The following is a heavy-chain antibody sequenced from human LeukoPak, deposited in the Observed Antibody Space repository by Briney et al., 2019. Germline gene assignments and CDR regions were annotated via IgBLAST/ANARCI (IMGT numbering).Heavy chain of an antibody. CDR2: ISSSGSTI. CDR1: GFTFSDYY. D-gene: IGHD6-19*01. J-gene: IGHJ1*01. V-gene: IGHV3-11*01. Sequence: GGSLRLSCAASGFTFSDYYMSWIRQAPGKGLEWVSYISSSGSTIYYADSVKGRFTISRDNAKNSLYLQMNSLRADDTALYYCVKDWGSSGKGNFQHWGQGTLFTVPS. CDR3: VKDWGSSGKGNFQH.